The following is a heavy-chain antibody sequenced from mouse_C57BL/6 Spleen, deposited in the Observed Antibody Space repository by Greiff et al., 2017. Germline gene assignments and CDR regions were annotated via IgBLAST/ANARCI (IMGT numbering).Heavy chain of an antibody. Sequence: QVQLKQPGTELVKPGASVKLSCKASGYTFTSYWMHWVKQRPGQGLEWIGNINPSNGGTNYNEKFKSKATLTVDKSSSTAYMQLSSLTAEDTAVYYCARVYCPYAMDYWGQGTSVTVSS. J-gene: IGHJ4*01. CDR1: GYTFTSYW. CDR3: ARVYCPYAMDY. CDR2: INPSNGGT. V-gene: IGHV1-53*01. D-gene: IGHD2-3*01.